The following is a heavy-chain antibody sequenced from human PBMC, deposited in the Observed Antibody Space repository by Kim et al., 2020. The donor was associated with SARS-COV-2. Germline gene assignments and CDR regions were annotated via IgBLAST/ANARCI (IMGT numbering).Heavy chain of an antibody. CDR2: ISGSGDST. CDR3: AKGSRSSGYYYDY. Sequence: GGSLRLSCAASGFTFSNYAMSWVRQAPGQGLEWVSTISGSGDSTYYADSMKGRFTISRDNPKNTLFLEMNSLRVEDTAEFFCAKGSRSSGYYYDYWGKGTMVTVSS. CDR1: GFTFSNYA. D-gene: IGHD3-22*01. V-gene: IGHV3-23*01. J-gene: IGHJ4*02.